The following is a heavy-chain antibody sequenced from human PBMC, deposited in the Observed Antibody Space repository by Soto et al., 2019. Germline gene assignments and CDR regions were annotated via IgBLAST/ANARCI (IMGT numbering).Heavy chain of an antibody. J-gene: IGHJ5*01. V-gene: IGHV4-39*01. D-gene: IGHD3-10*01. CDR1: CGSISNSYCY. CDR3: VRRYGVGSPNWFDS. Sequence: SETISFSCTVSCGSISNSYCYWGWIRQPPRKGPEWIGSISYSGKTLYNQSLQSRVTISVDTSKNQFTLNLRSLTAADTAVYSCVRRYGVGSPNWFDSGGQGTLVTVSS. CDR2: ISYSGKT.